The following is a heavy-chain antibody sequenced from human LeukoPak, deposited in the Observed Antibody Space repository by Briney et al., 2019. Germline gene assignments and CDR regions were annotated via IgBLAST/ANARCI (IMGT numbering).Heavy chain of an antibody. D-gene: IGHD5-12*01. CDR2: ISYDGSNK. Sequence: PGRSLRLSCAASGFTFSSYGMHWVRQAPGKGLEWVAVISYDGSNKYYADSVKGRFTISRDNSKNTLYLQMNSLRAEDTAVYYCAKDRSGYDFDGFDYWGQGTLVTVSS. CDR1: GFTFSSYG. J-gene: IGHJ4*02. V-gene: IGHV3-30*18. CDR3: AKDRSGYDFDGFDY.